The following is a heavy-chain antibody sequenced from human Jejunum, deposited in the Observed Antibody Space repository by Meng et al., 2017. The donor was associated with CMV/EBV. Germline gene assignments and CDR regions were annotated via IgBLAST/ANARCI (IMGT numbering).Heavy chain of an antibody. D-gene: IGHD2-2*03. V-gene: IGHV1-2*02. J-gene: IGHJ4*02. CDR2: IRHRSGGT. CDR3: ARDPLSGYFYFDY. Sequence: SGYPFTGSYIHWVRQAAGQGLEWMGWIRHRSGGTLYAQKFQGRVTMTRDTSITTAYLELSTLKSEDTAVYFCARDPLSGYFYFDYWGQGVPVTVSS. CDR1: GYPFTGSY.